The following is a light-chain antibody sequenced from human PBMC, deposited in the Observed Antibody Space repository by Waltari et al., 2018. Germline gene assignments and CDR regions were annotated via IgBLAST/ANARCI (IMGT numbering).Light chain of an antibody. J-gene: IGKJ3*01. CDR3: QQRSNVLFA. CDR2: DAS. V-gene: IGKV3-11*01. Sequence: EVVLTQSPATLSLSPGERATLSCRASQGVSSFLAWYQQKPGQAPRLLIYDASNRATGIPARFRCSGSGTDFTLTISSLEPEDFAVYYCQQRSNVLFAFGPGTKVDFK. CDR1: QGVSSF.